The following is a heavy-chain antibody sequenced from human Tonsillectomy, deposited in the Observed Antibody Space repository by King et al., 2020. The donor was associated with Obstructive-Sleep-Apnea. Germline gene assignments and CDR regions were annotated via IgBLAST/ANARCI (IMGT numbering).Heavy chain of an antibody. CDR2: ISGSGGST. J-gene: IGHJ4*02. Sequence: VQLVESGGGLVQPGGSLRLSCAASGFTFRSYAMSWVRQAPGKGLEWVSAISGSGGSTYYADSVKGRFTISRDNSKNTLYLQMNSLRADDTAVYYCAKEGTPQMAVADTYSLLYCDHWGQGTLVTVSS. CDR1: GFTFRSYA. D-gene: IGHD2-15*01. V-gene: IGHV3-23*04. CDR3: AKEGTPQMAVADTYSLLYCDH.